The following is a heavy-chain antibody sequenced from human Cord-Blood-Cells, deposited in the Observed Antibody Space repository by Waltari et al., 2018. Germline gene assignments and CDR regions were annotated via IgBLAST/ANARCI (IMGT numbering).Heavy chain of an antibody. J-gene: IGHJ4*02. CDR3: ARSIVGATFDDY. D-gene: IGHD1-26*01. Sequence: QVQLQQWGAGLLKPSEPLSPTCAVYGGSFSGSYWRWRRPPPGKGLEWIWEINHSGSTNYNPSLKSRVTISVDTSKNQFSLKLSSVTTADTAVYYCARSIVGATFDDYWGQGTLVTVSS. CDR2: INHSGST. V-gene: IGHV4-34*01. CDR1: GGSFSGSY.